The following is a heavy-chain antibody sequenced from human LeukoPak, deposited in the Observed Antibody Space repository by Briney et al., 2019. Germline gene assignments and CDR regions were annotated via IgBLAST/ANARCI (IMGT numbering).Heavy chain of an antibody. CDR3: ARDRNRYYYDSSGYYYEVDY. CDR1: GCTFSDYY. D-gene: IGHD3-22*01. V-gene: IGHV3-11*04. Sequence: GGSLRLSCAASGCTFSDYYMSWIRQAPGKGLEWVSYISSSGSTIYYADSVKGRFTISRDNAKNSLYLQMNSLRAEDTAVYYCARDRNRYYYDSSGYYYEVDYWGQGTLVTVSS. CDR2: ISSSGSTI. J-gene: IGHJ4*02.